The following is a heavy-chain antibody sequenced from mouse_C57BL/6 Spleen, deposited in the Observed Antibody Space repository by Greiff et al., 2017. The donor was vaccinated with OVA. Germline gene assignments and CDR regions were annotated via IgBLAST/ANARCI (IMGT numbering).Heavy chain of an antibody. CDR3: ARAGYYGSSIYWYVDV. D-gene: IGHD1-1*01. Sequence: QVQLQQSGAELVRPGTSVKVSCKASGYAFTNYLIEWVKQRPGQGLEWIGVINPGSGGTNYNEKFKGKATLTADKSSSTAYMQLSSLTSEDSAVYFCARAGYYGSSIYWYVDVWGTGTTVTVSS. CDR2: INPGSGGT. CDR1: GYAFTNYL. V-gene: IGHV1-54*01. J-gene: IGHJ1*03.